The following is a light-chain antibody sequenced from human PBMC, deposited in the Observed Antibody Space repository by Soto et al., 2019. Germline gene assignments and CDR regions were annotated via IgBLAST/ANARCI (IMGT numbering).Light chain of an antibody. Sequence: DIQMTPSQSSLSASVGDRVTITCRSSQVITNFLAWYKEEPCAAPKRLSVAASGLESGVPLRLSGSGSGTSFTLTISNLHPEDFATYYCQQLLSYPNTFGQGTRQE. V-gene: IGKV1-17*02. CDR1: QVITNF. CDR3: QQLLSYPNT. J-gene: IGKJ5*01. CDR2: AAS.